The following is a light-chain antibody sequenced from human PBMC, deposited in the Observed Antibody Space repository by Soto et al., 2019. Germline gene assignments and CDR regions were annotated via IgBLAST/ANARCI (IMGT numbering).Light chain of an antibody. CDR1: QSLSSN. CDR3: QQYNNWPPT. CDR2: GAS. Sequence: ELVMTQSPATLSASPGERATLSCRASQSLSSNLAWYQQKPGQAPRLLIYGASARATGVPARFSGSGSGTEFTLTINSLRSEDFTVYFCQQYNNWPPTFGQGTKVDIK. V-gene: IGKV3-15*01. J-gene: IGKJ1*01.